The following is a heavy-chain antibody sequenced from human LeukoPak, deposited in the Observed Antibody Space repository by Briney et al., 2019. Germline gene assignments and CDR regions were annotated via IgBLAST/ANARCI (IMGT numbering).Heavy chain of an antibody. Sequence: GGSLRLSCAASGFTFSSFGMTWVRQAPGMGLEWVSGISGSDGSTYYADSVKGRFTISRDNSKSTLYLQMNSLRAEDTAVYYCAKDPGYGDHYNWFDPWGQGTLVTVSS. D-gene: IGHD4-17*01. CDR1: GFTFSSFG. J-gene: IGHJ5*02. CDR2: ISGSDGST. V-gene: IGHV3-23*01. CDR3: AKDPGYGDHYNWFDP.